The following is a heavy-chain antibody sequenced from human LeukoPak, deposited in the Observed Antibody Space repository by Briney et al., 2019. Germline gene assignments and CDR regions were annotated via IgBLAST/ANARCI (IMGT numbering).Heavy chain of an antibody. V-gene: IGHV3-30-3*01. Sequence: GGSLRLSCAASGFTFSSYAMHWVRQAPGKGLEWVAVISYDGSNKYYADSVKGRFTISRDNSKNTRYLQMNSLRAEDTAVYYCARQGIITIFEPWGQGTLVTVSS. CDR3: ARQGIITIFEP. D-gene: IGHD3-3*01. CDR1: GFTFSSYA. CDR2: ISYDGSNK. J-gene: IGHJ5*02.